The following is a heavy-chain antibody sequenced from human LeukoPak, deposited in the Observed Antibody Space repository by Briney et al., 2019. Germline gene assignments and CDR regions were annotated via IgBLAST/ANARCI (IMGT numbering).Heavy chain of an antibody. V-gene: IGHV3-21*01. CDR2: ISSSSSYI. CDR1: GFTFSSYS. CDR3: AKTVLRFLEWLPFGEMDV. J-gene: IGHJ6*02. Sequence: GGSLRLSCAASGFTFSSYSMNWVRQAPGKGLEWVSSISSSSSYIYYADSVKGRFTISRDNAKNSLYLQMNSLRAEDTAVYYCAKTVLRFLEWLPFGEMDVWGQGTTVTVSS. D-gene: IGHD3-3*01.